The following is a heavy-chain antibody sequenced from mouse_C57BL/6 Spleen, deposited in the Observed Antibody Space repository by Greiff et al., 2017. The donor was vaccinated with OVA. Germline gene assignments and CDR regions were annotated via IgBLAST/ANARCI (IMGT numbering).Heavy chain of an antibody. V-gene: IGHV14-4*01. CDR3: TRGDDYDESFAY. CDR2: IDPENGDT. D-gene: IGHD2-4*01. J-gene: IGHJ3*01. Sequence: VQLKESGAELVRPGASVKLSCTASGFNIKDDYMHWVKQRPEQGLEWIGWIDPENGDTEYASKFQGKATITADTSSNTAYLQLSSLTSEDTAVYYCTRGDDYDESFAYWGQGTLVTVSA. CDR1: GFNIKDDY.